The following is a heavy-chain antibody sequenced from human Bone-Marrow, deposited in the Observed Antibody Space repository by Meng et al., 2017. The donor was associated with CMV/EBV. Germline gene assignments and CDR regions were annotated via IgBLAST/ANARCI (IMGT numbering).Heavy chain of an antibody. J-gene: IGHJ4*02. V-gene: IGHV3-21*01. CDR2: ISDSGSYI. D-gene: IGHD6-25*01. CDR1: GFTFSTSN. Sequence: GESLKISCAASGFTFSTSNMNWVRQAPGKGLEWVSLISDSGSYIYYADSVKGRFTISRDNAKNSLYLQMNSLRAEDTAVYYCARDYSSAPLDDWGQGTLVTVSS. CDR3: ARDYSSAPLDD.